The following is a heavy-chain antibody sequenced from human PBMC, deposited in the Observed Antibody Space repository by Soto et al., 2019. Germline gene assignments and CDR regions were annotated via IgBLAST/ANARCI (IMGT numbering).Heavy chain of an antibody. CDR2: ISGYNGNT. CDR1: GYTFTIYG. Sequence: ASLKVSCKASGYTFTIYGISWVRQAPGQGLEWMGWISGYNGNTDYAQNLQDRVTLTTDASTSSVYMELRSLRSDDTAVYYCARVDYYDSSGYYGYWGQGTLVTVSS. V-gene: IGHV1-18*04. J-gene: IGHJ4*02. CDR3: ARVDYYDSSGYYGY. D-gene: IGHD3-22*01.